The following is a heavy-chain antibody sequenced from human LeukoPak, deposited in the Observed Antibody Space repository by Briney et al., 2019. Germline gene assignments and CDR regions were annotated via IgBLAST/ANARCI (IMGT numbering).Heavy chain of an antibody. Sequence: GASVKVSCKASGYTFNGYYMHWVRQAPGQGLEWMGWINPNSGGTNYAQKFQGRVTMTRDTSISTAYMELSRLRSDDTAVYYCARDISGSYYVDEFGNWFDPWGQGTLVTVSS. CDR1: GYTFNGYY. CDR3: ARDISGSYYVDEFGNWFDP. CDR2: INPNSGGT. D-gene: IGHD1-26*01. V-gene: IGHV1-2*02. J-gene: IGHJ5*02.